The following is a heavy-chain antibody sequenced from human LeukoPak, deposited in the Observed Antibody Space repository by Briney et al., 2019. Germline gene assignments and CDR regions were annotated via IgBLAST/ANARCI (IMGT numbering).Heavy chain of an antibody. J-gene: IGHJ4*02. D-gene: IGHD1-1*01. V-gene: IGHV3-23*01. CDR2: IGATSGTT. CDR1: GFTFNTYA. Sequence: PGGSLRLSCAASGFTFNTYAMNWVRQSPGKGLEWVSAIGATSGTTFYADSVKGRFTVSRANSQNTLYLQMAGLRAEDTAIYSCARALSYWNYFGSWGQGTLVTVSS. CDR3: ARALSYWNYFGS.